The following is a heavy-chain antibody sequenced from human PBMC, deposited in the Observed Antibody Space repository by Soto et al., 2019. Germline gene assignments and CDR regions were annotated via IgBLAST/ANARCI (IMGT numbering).Heavy chain of an antibody. Sequence: PSHTLSLTCAICGDSVSSYRAAWNWIRQSPSSGLEWLGRTYHRSKWYNDYAVSVKSRITINPDTSKNQFSLQLNSVTPEDTAVYYCARDSVGGCSGGSCSVPLGMLDPWGQGTLVTVSS. J-gene: IGHJ5*02. CDR3: ARDSVGGCSGGSCSVPLGMLDP. CDR1: GDSVSSYRAA. V-gene: IGHV6-1*01. D-gene: IGHD2-15*01. CDR2: TYHRSKWYN.